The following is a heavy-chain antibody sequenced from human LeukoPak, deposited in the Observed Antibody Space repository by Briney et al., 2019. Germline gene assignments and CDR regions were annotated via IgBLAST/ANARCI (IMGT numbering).Heavy chain of an antibody. CDR1: GYTFTSYG. V-gene: IGHV1-18*01. Sequence: ASVKVSCKASGYTFTSYGISWVRQAPGQGLEWMGWISAYNGNTNYAQKLQGRVTMTTDTSTSTAYMELRSLRSDDTAVYYCASLRRDYYDSSGYYYYDYWGQGTLVTVSS. CDR2: ISAYNGNT. D-gene: IGHD3-22*01. J-gene: IGHJ4*02. CDR3: ASLRRDYYDSSGYYYYDY.